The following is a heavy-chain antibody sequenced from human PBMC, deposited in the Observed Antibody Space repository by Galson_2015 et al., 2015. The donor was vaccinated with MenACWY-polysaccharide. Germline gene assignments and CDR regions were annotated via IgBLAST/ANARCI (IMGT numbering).Heavy chain of an antibody. V-gene: IGHV3-73*01. D-gene: IGHD3-22*01. CDR1: GFTFSGSA. CDR3: ITYDSSGYYSTGDAFDI. Sequence: SLRLSCAASGFTFSGSAMHWVRQASGKGLEWVGRIRSKANSYATAYAASVKGRFTISRDDSKNTAYLQMNSLKTEDTTVYYCITYDSSGYYSTGDAFDIWGQGTMVTVSS. CDR2: IRSKANSYAT. J-gene: IGHJ3*02.